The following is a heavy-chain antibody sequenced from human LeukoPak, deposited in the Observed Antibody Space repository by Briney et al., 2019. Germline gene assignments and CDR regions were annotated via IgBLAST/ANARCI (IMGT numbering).Heavy chain of an antibody. V-gene: IGHV4-59*01. CDR1: GGSISSYY. J-gene: IGHJ4*02. Sequence: SETLSLTCTVSGGSISSYYWSWIRQPPGKGLEWIGYIYYGGSTNYNPSLKSRVTISVDTSKNQFSLKLSSVTAADTAVYYCARGATYYYDSSGYPTYDYWGQGALVTVSS. CDR2: IYYGGST. CDR3: ARGATYYYDSSGYPTYDY. D-gene: IGHD3-22*01.